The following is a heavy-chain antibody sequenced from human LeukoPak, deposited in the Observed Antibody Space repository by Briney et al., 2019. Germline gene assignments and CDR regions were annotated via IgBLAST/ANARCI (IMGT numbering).Heavy chain of an antibody. D-gene: IGHD3-9*01. Sequence: SETLSLTCTVSGGSISSSSYYWGWIRQPPGKGLEWIGSIYYSGSTYYNPSLKSRVTISVDTSKNQFSLKLSSVTAADTAVYYCARQTYYDILTGYYPENFDYWCQGILVTVSS. CDR3: ARQTYYDILTGYYPENFDY. CDR1: GGSISSSSYY. CDR2: IYYSGST. J-gene: IGHJ4*02. V-gene: IGHV4-39*01.